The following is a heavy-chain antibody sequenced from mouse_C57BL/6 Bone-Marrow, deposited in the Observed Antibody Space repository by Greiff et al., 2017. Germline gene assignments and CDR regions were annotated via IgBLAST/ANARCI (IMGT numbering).Heavy chain of an antibody. J-gene: IGHJ2*01. CDR2: INPNNGGT. D-gene: IGHD2-5*01. CDR3: ARRYSNYSYYFDY. Sequence: EVQLHQSGPELVKPGASVKIPCKASGYTFTDYNLDWVKQRPGTSLEWIGDINPNNGGTISNQKFKGKATLTVDKSSSTAYMELRSLTSEDTAVYYCARRYSNYSYYFDYWGQGTTLTVSS. V-gene: IGHV1-18*01. CDR1: GYTFTDYN.